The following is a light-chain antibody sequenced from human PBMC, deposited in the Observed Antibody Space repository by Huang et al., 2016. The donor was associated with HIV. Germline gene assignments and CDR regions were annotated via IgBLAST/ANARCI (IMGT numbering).Light chain of an antibody. J-gene: IGKJ4*01. CDR2: GAS. Sequence: EIVLTQSPGTLSLSPGERATLSCRASPSLGSSSLAWYQQKAGQAPRLLMYGASSRATGIPDRFRGSGSGTDFTLSISRLEPEDVAVYYCQQYDSSPVTFGGGTKVEIK. CDR3: QQYDSSPVT. V-gene: IGKV3-20*01. CDR1: PSLGSSS.